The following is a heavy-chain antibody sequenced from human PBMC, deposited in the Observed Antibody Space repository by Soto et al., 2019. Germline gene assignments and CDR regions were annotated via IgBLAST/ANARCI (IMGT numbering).Heavy chain of an antibody. V-gene: IGHV3-30*18. CDR2: ISYDGSNK. Sequence: QVQLVESGGGVVQPGRSLRLSCAASGFTFSSYGMHWVRQAPGKGLEWVAVISYDGSNKYYADSVKGRFTISRDNSKNTLYLQMNSLRAEDTAVYYCAKDPRGLTGYYWFDPWGQGTLVTVSS. CDR1: GFTFSSYG. D-gene: IGHD3-9*01. J-gene: IGHJ5*02. CDR3: AKDPRGLTGYYWFDP.